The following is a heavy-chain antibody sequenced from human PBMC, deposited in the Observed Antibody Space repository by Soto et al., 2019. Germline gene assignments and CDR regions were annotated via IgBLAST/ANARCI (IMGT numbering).Heavy chain of an antibody. CDR3: ARHDQYDILTGNHFDY. CDR2: IDPSDSYT. V-gene: IGHV5-10-1*01. D-gene: IGHD3-9*01. J-gene: IGHJ4*02. Sequence: RGESLKISCKGSGYSFTSYWISWVRQMPGKGLEWMGRIDPSDSYTNYSPSFQGHVTISADKSISTAYLQWSSLKASDTAMYYCARHDQYDILTGNHFDYWGQGTLVTVSS. CDR1: GYSFTSYW.